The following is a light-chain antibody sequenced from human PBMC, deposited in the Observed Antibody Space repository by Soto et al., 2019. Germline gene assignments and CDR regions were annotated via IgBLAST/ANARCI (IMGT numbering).Light chain of an antibody. Sequence: QSVLTQPASVSGSPGQSITISCTGTRNDVGSYNLVSWYQQHPGKAPKLMIYEGSKRPSGVSNRFSGSKSGNTASLTISGLQAEDEADYYCCSYAGSSTYVFGTGTKVTVL. CDR1: RNDVGSYNL. J-gene: IGLJ1*01. CDR3: CSYAGSSTYV. V-gene: IGLV2-23*01. CDR2: EGS.